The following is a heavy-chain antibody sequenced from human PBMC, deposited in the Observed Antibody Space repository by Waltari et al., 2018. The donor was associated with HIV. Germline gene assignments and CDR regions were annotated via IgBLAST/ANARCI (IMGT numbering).Heavy chain of an antibody. CDR1: GFTLSGQS. V-gene: IGHV3-21*01. J-gene: IGHJ4*02. Sequence: EVQLVESGGGLVKPGGSLRLSCAASGFTLSGQSMNWVRQAPGKGLEWVSSISSSSSYIYYADSVKGRFTISRDNAKNSLYLQMNSLRAEDTAVYYCARVDYYHSTKSRYFDSWGQGTLVTVSS. D-gene: IGHD3-22*01. CDR2: ISSSSSYI. CDR3: ARVDYYHSTKSRYFDS.